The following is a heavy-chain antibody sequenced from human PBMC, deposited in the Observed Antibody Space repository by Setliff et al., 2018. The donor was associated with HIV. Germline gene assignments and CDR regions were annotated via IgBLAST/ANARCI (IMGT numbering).Heavy chain of an antibody. CDR1: GDSVSSASYY. J-gene: IGHJ4*02. CDR2: IYYSGTT. D-gene: IGHD5-12*01. Sequence: SETLSLTCTVSGDSVSSASYYWSWIRQPPGKGLEWIGYIYYSGTTKYNPSLKSRVTISVDTSKNQFSLKLSSVTAADTAVYYCARDRLDGYNSGFDYWGQGTLVTVSS. V-gene: IGHV4-61*01. CDR3: ARDRLDGYNSGFDY.